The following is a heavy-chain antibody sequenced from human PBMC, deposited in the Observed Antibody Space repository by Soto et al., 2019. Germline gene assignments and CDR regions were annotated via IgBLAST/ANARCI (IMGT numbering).Heavy chain of an antibody. CDR1: GGSISSGGYY. D-gene: IGHD4-17*01. CDR2: IYYSGST. CDR3: ARCWTTVTTSVFHYGMDV. Sequence: SETLSLTCTVSGGSISSGGYYWSWIRQHPGKGLEWIGYIYYSGSTYYNPSLKSRVTISVDTSKNQFSLKLSSVTAADTAVYYCARCWTTVTTSVFHYGMDVWGQGTTVTVSS. J-gene: IGHJ6*02. V-gene: IGHV4-31*03.